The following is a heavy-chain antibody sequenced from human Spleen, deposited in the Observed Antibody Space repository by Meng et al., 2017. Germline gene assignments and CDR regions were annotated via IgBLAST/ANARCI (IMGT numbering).Heavy chain of an antibody. D-gene: IGHD6-19*01. CDR3: ARDSYSSGWYGGRYDAFDI. V-gene: IGHV3-21*01. CDR2: ISSSSSYI. J-gene: IGHJ3*02. Sequence: GESLKISCAASGFTFSSYSMNWVRQAPGKGLEWVSSISSSSSYIYYADSVKGRFTISRDNAKNSLYLQMNSLRAEDTAVYYCARDSYSSGWYGGRYDAFDIWGQGTMVTVSS. CDR1: GFTFSSYS.